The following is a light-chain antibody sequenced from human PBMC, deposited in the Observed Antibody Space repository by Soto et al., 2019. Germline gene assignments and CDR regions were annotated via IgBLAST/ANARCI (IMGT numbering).Light chain of an antibody. V-gene: IGLV1-44*01. Sequence: QSVLTQPPLASGTPGQRVSISCSGGSSNIGSNSVNWYQQLPGTAPKLLIYSNNQRPSGVPDRFSGSKSGTSASLAISGLQSKDEADYYCAAWDDSLNAVVFGGGTKLTVL. CDR3: AAWDDSLNAVV. J-gene: IGLJ2*01. CDR1: SSNIGSNS. CDR2: SNN.